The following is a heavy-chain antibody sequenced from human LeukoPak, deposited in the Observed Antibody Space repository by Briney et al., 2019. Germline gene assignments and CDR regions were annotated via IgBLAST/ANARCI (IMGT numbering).Heavy chain of an antibody. CDR2: MNPNSGDT. J-gene: IGHJ4*02. CDR1: GYTFTGYY. Sequence: ASVKVSCKASGYTFTGYYVHRVRQAPGQGLEWMGWMNPNSGDTNFAQKFQGRVTMTRDTSISTAYMELSRLRPDDTAVYYCARGDNYDILTGYQTPSHLSDYWGQGTLVTVSS. D-gene: IGHD3-9*01. V-gene: IGHV1-2*02. CDR3: ARGDNYDILTGYQTPSHLSDY.